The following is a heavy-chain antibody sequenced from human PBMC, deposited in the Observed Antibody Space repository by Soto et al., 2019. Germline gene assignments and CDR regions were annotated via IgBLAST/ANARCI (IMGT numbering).Heavy chain of an antibody. D-gene: IGHD3-10*01. V-gene: IGHV5-51*01. CDR1: GYVFTTYW. Sequence: GESLKISCKGSGYVFTTYWIGWVRQMPGKGLEWMGIIYPGDSDTKYSPSFQGQVTISADRPITTAYLQWSSLKASDTAMYYRTRHGGSGNYYTIDQWGQGTLVTVSS. CDR2: IYPGDSDT. CDR3: TRHGGSGNYYTIDQ. J-gene: IGHJ4*02.